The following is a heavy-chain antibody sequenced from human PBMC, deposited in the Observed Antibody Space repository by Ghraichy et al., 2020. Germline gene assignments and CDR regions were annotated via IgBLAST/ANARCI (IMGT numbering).Heavy chain of an antibody. D-gene: IGHD2-8*01. CDR2: AHYRGTT. Sequence: LSLTCTVSGASINSYSHYWAWLRQPPGGGLEWLGSAHYRGTTYYDPSLDSRVSISLDTSKGQISLSLKSVTAADTALYFCARAAVSAVRFDNWGRGTRVAVSS. CDR1: GASINSYSHY. J-gene: IGHJ4*02. V-gene: IGHV4-39*01. CDR3: ARAAVSAVRFDN.